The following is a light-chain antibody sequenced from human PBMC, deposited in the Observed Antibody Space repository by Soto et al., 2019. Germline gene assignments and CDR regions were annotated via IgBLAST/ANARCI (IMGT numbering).Light chain of an antibody. Sequence: EIVLTQSPGTLSLSPGERATLSCRASQSVSSSYLAWYQQKPGQAPRLLIYGASSMATGIPDRFSGSGSGTDFTFTISRLEPEDFAVYYCQQDGSSPRKFGQGTKVEIK. CDR2: GAS. V-gene: IGKV3-20*01. CDR1: QSVSSSY. CDR3: QQDGSSPRK. J-gene: IGKJ1*01.